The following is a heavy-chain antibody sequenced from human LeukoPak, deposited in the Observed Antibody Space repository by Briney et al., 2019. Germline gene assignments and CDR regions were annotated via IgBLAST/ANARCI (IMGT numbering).Heavy chain of an antibody. CDR3: ARGPFTYYDILTDYDP. V-gene: IGHV1-46*01. CDR1: GYTFTSYY. Sequence: ASVKVSCKASGYTFTSYYMHLVRLAPGQGLEWMGIINPSGGSTSYAQKFQGRVTMTRDTSTSTVYMELSSLRSEDTAVYYCARGPFTYYDILTDYDPWGQGTLVTVSS. CDR2: INPSGGST. D-gene: IGHD3-9*01. J-gene: IGHJ5*02.